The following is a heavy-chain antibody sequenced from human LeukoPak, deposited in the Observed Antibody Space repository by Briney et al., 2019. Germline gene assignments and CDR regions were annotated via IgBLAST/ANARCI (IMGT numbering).Heavy chain of an antibody. V-gene: IGHV1-2*02. D-gene: IGHD6-19*01. CDR2: INPNSGGT. CDR3: ARRAAVAGTFDY. J-gene: IGHJ4*02. CDR1: GYTFTGYY. Sequence: GASVKVSCKASGYTFTGYYMHWVRQAPGQGLEWMGWINPNSGGTNYAQKFQDRVTMTRDTSISTAYMELSRLRSDDTAVYYCARRAAVAGTFDYWGQGTLVTVSS.